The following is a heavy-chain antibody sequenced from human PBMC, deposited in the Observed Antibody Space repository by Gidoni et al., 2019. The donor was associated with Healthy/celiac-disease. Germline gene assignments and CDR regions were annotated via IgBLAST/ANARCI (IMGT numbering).Heavy chain of an antibody. CDR1: GLTFSSSS. Sequence: EVQLVESGGGLVQPGGSLRLSCAASGLTFSSSSMNWVRRAPGKGLGLCSYISISIITIDYADSLKGRFTISRDNAKNSLYLQMNSLRAEDTAVYYCARDGRGNSWSYYYAFDIWGQGTMVTVSS. J-gene: IGHJ3*02. V-gene: IGHV3-48*04. CDR3: ARDGRGNSWSYYYAFDI. D-gene: IGHD1-26*01. CDR2: ISISIITI.